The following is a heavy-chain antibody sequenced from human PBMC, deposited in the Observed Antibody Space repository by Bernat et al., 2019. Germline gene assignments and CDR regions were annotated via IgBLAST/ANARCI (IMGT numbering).Heavy chain of an antibody. CDR3: ARVSGQDLGRFFYDR. CDR2: ISASGDST. D-gene: IGHD7-27*01. V-gene: IGHV3-23*01. CDR1: GFTFSTYA. J-gene: IGHJ5*02. Sequence: EVQLLESGGDLVQPGGSLRLSCAGSGFTFSTYAINWVHQAPGRGLEWVSAISASGDSTFYADSVKGRFAISRDNSKNTLFLQMDSLRGEDTAVYYCARVSGQDLGRFFYDRWGQGTLVTVSS.